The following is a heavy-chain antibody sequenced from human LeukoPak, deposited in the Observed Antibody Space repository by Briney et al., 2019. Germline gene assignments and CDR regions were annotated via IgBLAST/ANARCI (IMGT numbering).Heavy chain of an antibody. CDR1: GYTFTGYY. V-gene: IGHV1-2*02. CDR3: ARPYCSSTSCGYDAFDI. J-gene: IGHJ3*02. D-gene: IGHD2-2*01. Sequence: ASVKVSCKASGYTFTGYYMQWVRQAPGQGLEWMEWINPNSGGTNYAQKFQGRVTTTMDTSISTAYMELSRLRSDDTAVYYCARPYCSSTSCGYDAFDIWGQGTMVTVSS. CDR2: INPNSGGT.